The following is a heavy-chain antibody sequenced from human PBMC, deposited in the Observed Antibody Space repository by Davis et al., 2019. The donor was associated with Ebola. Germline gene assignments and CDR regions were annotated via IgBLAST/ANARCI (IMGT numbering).Heavy chain of an antibody. CDR1: GFTFADYA. V-gene: IGHV3-43*02. CDR2: ISGDGGST. D-gene: IGHD5-18*01. J-gene: IGHJ6*02. Sequence: GGSLRLSCAASGFTFADYAMHWVRQAPGKGLEWVSLISGDGGSTYYADSVKGRFTISRDNSKNSLYLQMNSLRTEDTALYYCAKNTAMVFWYYGMDVWGQGTTVTVSS. CDR3: AKNTAMVFWYYGMDV.